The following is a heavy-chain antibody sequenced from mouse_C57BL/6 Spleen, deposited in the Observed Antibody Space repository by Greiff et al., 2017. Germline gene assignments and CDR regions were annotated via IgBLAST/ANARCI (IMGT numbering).Heavy chain of an antibody. CDR1: GYTFPSYW. CDR2: IDPSDSYT. CDR3: LFYYYGSSPVAY. D-gene: IGHD1-1*01. V-gene: IGHV1-69*01. Sequence: VQLQQPGAELVMPGASVKLSCKASGYTFPSYWMHWVKQRPGQGLEWIGEIDPSDSYTNYNQKFKGKSTLTVDKSSSTAYMQLSSLTSEDSAVYYCLFYYYGSSPVAYWGQGTLVTVSA. J-gene: IGHJ3*01.